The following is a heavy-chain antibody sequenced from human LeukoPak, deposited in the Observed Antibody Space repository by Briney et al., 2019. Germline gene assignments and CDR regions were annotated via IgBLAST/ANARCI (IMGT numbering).Heavy chain of an antibody. V-gene: IGHV3-48*01. CDR1: GFTFSSYS. Sequence: GGSLRLSCAASGFTFSSYSMNWVRQAPGKGLEWVSYISSSSSTIYYADSVKGRFTISRDNAKNSLYLQMNSLRAEDTAVYYCARDKILVFGNYLFDYWGQGTLVTVSS. J-gene: IGHJ4*02. CDR2: ISSSSSTI. CDR3: ARDKILVFGNYLFDY. D-gene: IGHD4-11*01.